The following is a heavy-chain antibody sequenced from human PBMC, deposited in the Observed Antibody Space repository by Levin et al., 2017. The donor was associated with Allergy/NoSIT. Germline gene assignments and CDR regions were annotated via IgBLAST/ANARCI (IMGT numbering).Heavy chain of an antibody. Sequence: GESLKISCTASGFSFGGYTMSWVRQAPGKGLEWVGFIRSKSYGGTTEYAASVKGRFTISRDDSNSIAYLEMNSLKSEDTSVYYCTRDHGSGSGWFIDNWGQGTLVTVSS. CDR1: GFSFGGYT. CDR2: IRSKSYGGTT. J-gene: IGHJ4*02. CDR3: TRDHGSGSGWFIDN. D-gene: IGHD6-19*01. V-gene: IGHV3-49*04.